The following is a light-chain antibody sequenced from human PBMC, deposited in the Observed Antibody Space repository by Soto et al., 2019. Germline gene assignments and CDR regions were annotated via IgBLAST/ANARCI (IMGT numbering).Light chain of an antibody. Sequence: DIQMTQFPSTLSASVGDRVTITCRASQSISRWLAWHQQKPGKAPRLLIYDASNLQRGVPSRFSGSGSGTEFTLTITSLQPEDFATYYCQQYNSYLYTFGQGTKVDIK. CDR3: QQYNSYLYT. V-gene: IGKV1-5*01. J-gene: IGKJ2*01. CDR1: QSISRW. CDR2: DAS.